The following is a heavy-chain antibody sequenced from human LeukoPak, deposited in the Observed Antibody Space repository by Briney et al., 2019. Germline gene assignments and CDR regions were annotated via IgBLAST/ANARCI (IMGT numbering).Heavy chain of an antibody. V-gene: IGHV4-61*02. D-gene: IGHD3-3*01. CDR2: IYTSGST. J-gene: IGHJ3*02. CDR3: AITAYYDFWSGYPLFDI. CDR1: GGSISSGSYY. Sequence: SETLSLTCTVSGGSISSGSYYWSWIRQPAGKGLEWIGRIYTSGSTNYNPSLKSRVTISVDTSKNQFSLKLSSVTAADTAVYYCAITAYYDFWSGYPLFDIWGQGTMVTVSS.